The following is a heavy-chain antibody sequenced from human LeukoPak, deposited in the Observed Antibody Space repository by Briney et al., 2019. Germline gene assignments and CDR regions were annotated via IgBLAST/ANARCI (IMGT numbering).Heavy chain of an antibody. CDR1: GFTFSSYG. D-gene: IGHD4-11*01. V-gene: IGHV3-21*01. CDR2: ISSSSSYI. Sequence: PGGSLRLSCAASGFTFSSYGMHWVRQAPGKGLEWVSSISSSSSYIYYADSVKGRFTISRDNAKNSLYLQMNSLRAEDTAVYYCARSTTGTHFDPWGQGTLVTVSS. J-gene: IGHJ5*02. CDR3: ARSTTGTHFDP.